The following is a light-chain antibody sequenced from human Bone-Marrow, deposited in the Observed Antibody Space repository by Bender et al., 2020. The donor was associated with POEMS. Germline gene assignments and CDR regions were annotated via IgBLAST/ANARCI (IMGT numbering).Light chain of an antibody. CDR2: KDS. J-gene: IGLJ3*02. Sequence: QSALTQPASVSGPPGQSITISCSGTSSDIETYNLVSWYQQLPGRAPKLLIYKDSKRPSGVSDRFSGSKSGTMASLTISGLQAEDDADYYCCSYAGSGAVVFGGGTKLTVL. V-gene: IGLV2-23*01. CDR1: SSDIETYNL. CDR3: CSYAGSGAVV.